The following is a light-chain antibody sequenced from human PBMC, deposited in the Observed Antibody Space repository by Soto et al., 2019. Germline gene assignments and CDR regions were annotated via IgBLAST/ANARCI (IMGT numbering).Light chain of an antibody. CDR1: QSVSSN. J-gene: IGKJ2*01. CDR3: QQYNNWPPGKYT. Sequence: EIMMTQSPATLSASPGERATLSCRASQSVSSNLAWYQQKPGQAPRLLIYGASTRATGIPARFTGSGSGTEFTLTISSLQSEDFAVYYCQQYNNWPPGKYTFGQGTKLEIK. CDR2: GAS. V-gene: IGKV3-15*01.